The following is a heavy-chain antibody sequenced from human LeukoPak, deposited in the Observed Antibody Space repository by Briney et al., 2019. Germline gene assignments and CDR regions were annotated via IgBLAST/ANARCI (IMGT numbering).Heavy chain of an antibody. J-gene: IGHJ4*02. CDR2: ISGSGGST. D-gene: IGHD6-13*01. CDR1: GFTFSSYA. CDR3: ARDKAAAFWN. Sequence: GGSLRLSCAASGFTFSSYAMSWVRQAPGKGLEWVSAISGSGGSTYYADSVKGRFTISRDNAKNSLYLQMNSLRAEDTAVYYCARDKAAAFWNWGQGTLVTVSS. V-gene: IGHV3-23*01.